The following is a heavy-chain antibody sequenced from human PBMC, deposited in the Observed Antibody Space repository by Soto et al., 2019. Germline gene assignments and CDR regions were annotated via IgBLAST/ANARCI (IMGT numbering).Heavy chain of an antibody. J-gene: IGHJ4*02. CDR2: IYYSGST. V-gene: IGHV4-39*01. CDR3: ARRNIVVVPAAFDY. CDR1: GGSISSSSYY. D-gene: IGHD2-2*01. Sequence: QLQLQESGPGLVKPSETLSLTCTVSGGSISSSSYYWGWIRQPPGKGLEGIGSIYYSGSTYYNPSLKSRGTISVDTSKNQFSLKLSSVTAADTAVYYGARRNIVVVPAAFDYWGQGTLVTVSS.